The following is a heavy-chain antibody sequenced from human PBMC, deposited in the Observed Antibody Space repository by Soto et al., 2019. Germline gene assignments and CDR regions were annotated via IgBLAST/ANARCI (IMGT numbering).Heavy chain of an antibody. J-gene: IGHJ5*02. CDR2: IFYLGSS. Sequence: PSETLSLTCTVSGDSIISSDFYWGWVRQPPGKGLEWIGSIFYLGSSYYNPSLKSRVTMSVDTSKNQFSLRLKSVTAADTALYFCARHSLALRENNWLDPWGQGIMVTVSS. CDR3: ARHSLALRENNWLDP. CDR1: GDSIISSDFY. D-gene: IGHD3-3*02. V-gene: IGHV4-39*01.